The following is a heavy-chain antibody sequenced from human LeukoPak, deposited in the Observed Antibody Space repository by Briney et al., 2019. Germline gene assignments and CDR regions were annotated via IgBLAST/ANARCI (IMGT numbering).Heavy chain of an antibody. J-gene: IGHJ4*02. Sequence: GGSLRLSCAASGFTFSSSAMHWVRQAPGKGLEWVAVISYDGSNKYYPDSVKGRFTISRDNSKNTLYLQMNSLRAEDTAVYYCARDGWSSGWHGYFDYWGQGTLVTVSS. D-gene: IGHD6-19*01. CDR2: ISYDGSNK. V-gene: IGHV3-30*04. CDR3: ARDGWSSGWHGYFDY. CDR1: GFTFSSSA.